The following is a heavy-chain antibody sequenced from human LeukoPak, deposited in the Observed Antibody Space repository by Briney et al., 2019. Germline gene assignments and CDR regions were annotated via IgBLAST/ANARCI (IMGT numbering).Heavy chain of an antibody. CDR2: INPNSGGT. Sequence: ASVKVSCKASGYTFTGYYMHWVRQAPGQGLEWMGWINPNSGGTNYAQKFQGRVTMTRDTSISTAYMELSRLRSDDTAAYCCARGYSSSWSGGYFDYWGQGTLVTVSS. CDR3: ARGYSSSWSGGYFDY. D-gene: IGHD6-13*01. CDR1: GYTFTGYY. V-gene: IGHV1-2*02. J-gene: IGHJ4*02.